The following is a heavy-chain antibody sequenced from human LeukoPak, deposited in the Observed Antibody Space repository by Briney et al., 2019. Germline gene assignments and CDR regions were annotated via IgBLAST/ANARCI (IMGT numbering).Heavy chain of an antibody. J-gene: IGHJ4*02. CDR2: ISTYNGNT. CDR3: ARGMGSTTFADFDY. CDR1: GYALTSSG. V-gene: IGHV1-18*01. D-gene: IGHD2-2*01. Sequence: ASVKVSCKASGYALTSSGMSWVRQAPGQGLEWMGWISTYNGNTNYAQGLQGRVSLTTDTSTSTIYLELRSLGSDDTAVYYCARGMGSTTFADFDYWGQGTLVIVSS.